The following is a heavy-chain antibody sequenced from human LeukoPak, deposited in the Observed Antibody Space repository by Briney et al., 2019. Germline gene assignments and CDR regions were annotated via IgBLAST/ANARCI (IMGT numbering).Heavy chain of an antibody. CDR1: GGSFSGYY. V-gene: IGHV4-34*01. J-gene: IGHJ4*02. D-gene: IGHD3-10*01. CDR3: ARVEAYGSGSYPDY. CDR2: INHSGST. Sequence: PSETLSLTCAVYGGSFSGYYWSWIRQPPGKGLEWIGEINHSGSTNYNPSLKSRVTISVDTSKNQFSLKLSSVAAADTAVYYCARVEAYGSGSYPDYWGQGTLVTVSS.